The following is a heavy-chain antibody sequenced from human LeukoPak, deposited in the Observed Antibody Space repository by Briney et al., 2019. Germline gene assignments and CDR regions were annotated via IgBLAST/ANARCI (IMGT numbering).Heavy chain of an antibody. CDR3: ARGYYDSSGYPTFDY. V-gene: IGHV3-48*01. CDR1: GFTFSTYS. Sequence: GGSLRLSCAASGFTFSTYSMNWVRQAPGKGLEWVSYISGTSSLIYYADSVKGRFTISRDNAKNSLYLQMNSLRAEDTAVYYCARGYYDSSGYPTFDYWGQGNLVTVSS. D-gene: IGHD3-22*01. J-gene: IGHJ4*02. CDR2: ISGTSSLI.